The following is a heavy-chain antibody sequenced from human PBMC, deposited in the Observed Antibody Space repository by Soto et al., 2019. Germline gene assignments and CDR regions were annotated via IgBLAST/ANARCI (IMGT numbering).Heavy chain of an antibody. V-gene: IGHV4-31*03. J-gene: IGHJ4*02. CDR1: GGSISSGGYY. Sequence: SETLSLTCTVSGGSISSGGYYWSWIRQHPGKGLEWIGYIYYSGSTYYNPSLKSRVTISVDTSKNQFSLKLSSVTAADTAVYYCARLYSSSSSGEYYFDYGGRETLVTVPS. CDR2: IYYSGST. CDR3: ARLYSSSSSGEYYFDY. D-gene: IGHD6-6*01.